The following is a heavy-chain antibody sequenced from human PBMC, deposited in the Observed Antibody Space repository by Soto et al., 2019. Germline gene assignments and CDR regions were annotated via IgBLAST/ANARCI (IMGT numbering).Heavy chain of an antibody. J-gene: IGHJ4*02. Sequence: ASVKVSCKASGSTFTGYYMHWVRQAPGQGLEWMGWINPNSGGTNYAQKFQGRVTMTRDTSISTAYMELSRLRSDDTAVYYCARDTSKLVGATALFDYWGQGTLVTVSS. D-gene: IGHD1-26*01. CDR1: GSTFTGYY. V-gene: IGHV1-2*02. CDR3: ARDTSKLVGATALFDY. CDR2: INPNSGGT.